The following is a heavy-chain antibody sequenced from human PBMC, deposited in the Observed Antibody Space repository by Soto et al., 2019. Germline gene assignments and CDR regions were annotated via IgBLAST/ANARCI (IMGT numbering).Heavy chain of an antibody. J-gene: IGHJ4*02. CDR3: AKRAMIVGQYYFDF. CDR2: ISAYNGDT. CDR1: GYTFNRFG. D-gene: IGHD3-22*01. Sequence: RASVKVSCKXSGYTFNRFGISWARHAPGQGLEWLGWISAYNGDTYHAQKFKGKLTLTTDTSTSTAYMELGSLRSDDTAVYYCAKRAMIVGQYYFDFWGQGTLVTVSS. V-gene: IGHV1-18*01.